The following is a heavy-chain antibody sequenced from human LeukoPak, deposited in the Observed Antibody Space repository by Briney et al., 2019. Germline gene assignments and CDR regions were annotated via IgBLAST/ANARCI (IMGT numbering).Heavy chain of an antibody. V-gene: IGHV4-61*02. CDR3: ARFMVRGATYYFDY. D-gene: IGHD3-10*01. J-gene: IGHJ4*02. CDR2: IYTSGST. Sequence: SETLSLTCTVSGGSISSGSYYWSWIRQPAGKGLEWIGRIYTSGSTNYNPSLKSRVTISVDTSKNQSSLKLSSVTAADTAVYYCARFMVRGATYYFDYWGQGTLVTVSS. CDR1: GGSISSGSYY.